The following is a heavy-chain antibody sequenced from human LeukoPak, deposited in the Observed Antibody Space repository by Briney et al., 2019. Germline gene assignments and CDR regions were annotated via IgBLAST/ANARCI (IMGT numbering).Heavy chain of an antibody. CDR3: ASLINWNLEVPDAFDI. CDR2: INQSGST. CDR1: GGSFSGYY. J-gene: IGHJ3*02. Sequence: SETLSLTCAVYGGSFSGYYWSWIRQPPGKGLEWIGEINQSGSTNYNPSLKSRVTISVDTSKNQFSLKLSSVTAADTAVYYCASLINWNLEVPDAFDIWGQGTMVTVSS. V-gene: IGHV4-34*01. D-gene: IGHD1-20*01.